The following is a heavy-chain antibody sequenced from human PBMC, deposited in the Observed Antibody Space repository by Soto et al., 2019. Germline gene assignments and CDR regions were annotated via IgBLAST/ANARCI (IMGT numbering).Heavy chain of an antibody. J-gene: IGHJ6*02. V-gene: IGHV1-69*13. Sequence: ASVKVSCKASGGTFSSYAISWVRQAPGQGLEWMGGIIPIFGTANYAQKFQGRVTITADESTSTAYMELSSLRSEDTAVYYCARVSYYGSGSYYYYYYGMDVWGQGTTVTVSS. CDR3: ARVSYYGSGSYYYYYYGMDV. CDR1: GGTFSSYA. CDR2: IIPIFGTA. D-gene: IGHD3-10*01.